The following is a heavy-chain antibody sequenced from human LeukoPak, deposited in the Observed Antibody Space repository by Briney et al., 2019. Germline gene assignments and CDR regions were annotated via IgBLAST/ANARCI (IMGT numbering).Heavy chain of an antibody. CDR3: ARDWVAGVPFDAFDI. D-gene: IGHD3-10*01. J-gene: IGHJ3*02. Sequence: TGGSLRLSCAASGFTLSSYWMSWVRQAPGKGLEWVPNIKEDGSEKYCVDSVKGRFTISRDNAKNSLYLHMNSLTAEDTAMYYCARDWVAGVPFDAFDIWGQGTMVSVSS. V-gene: IGHV3-7*03. CDR2: IKEDGSEK. CDR1: GFTLSSYW.